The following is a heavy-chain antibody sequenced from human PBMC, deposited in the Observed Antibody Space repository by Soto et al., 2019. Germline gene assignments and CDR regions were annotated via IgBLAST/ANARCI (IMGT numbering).Heavy chain of an antibody. CDR1: GGTFSSYA. CDR3: ARQGGWLQETGYFDY. D-gene: IGHD5-12*01. CDR2: IIPIFGTA. V-gene: IGHV1-69*13. Sequence: GASVKVSCKASGGTFSSYAISWVRQAPGQGLEWMGGIIPIFGTANYAQKFQGRVTITADESTSTAYMELSSLRSEDTAVYYCARQGGWLQETGYFDYWGQGTLVTVSS. J-gene: IGHJ4*02.